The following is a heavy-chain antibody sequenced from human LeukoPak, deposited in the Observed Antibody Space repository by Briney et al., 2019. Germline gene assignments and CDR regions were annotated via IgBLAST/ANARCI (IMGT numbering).Heavy chain of an antibody. V-gene: IGHV4-59*12. CDR2: LYYSGYS. CDR3: ARDPFGEGGINY. J-gene: IGHJ4*02. Sequence: SETLSLTCTVSGGSITSYYWAWLRQPPGKGLEWIGYLYYSGYSNYNPSLKSRVSMSVDMSKNQFSLKLTSVTAADTAVYYCARDPFGEGGINYWGQGTLVTVSS. CDR1: GGSITSYY. D-gene: IGHD3-10*01.